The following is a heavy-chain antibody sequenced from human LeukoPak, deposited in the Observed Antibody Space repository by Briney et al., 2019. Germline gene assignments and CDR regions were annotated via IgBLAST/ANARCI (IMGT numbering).Heavy chain of an antibody. Sequence: GEALKISCKGSGYGFTSYWIGWGRRMPGKGVEWRGIIYPGDSDTRYSPSFQGQVTISADKSISTAYLQWSSLKASDTAMYYCARQPTVTTAFDYWGQGTLVTVSS. D-gene: IGHD4-17*01. CDR2: IYPGDSDT. CDR3: ARQPTVTTAFDY. CDR1: GYGFTSYW. J-gene: IGHJ4*02. V-gene: IGHV5-51*01.